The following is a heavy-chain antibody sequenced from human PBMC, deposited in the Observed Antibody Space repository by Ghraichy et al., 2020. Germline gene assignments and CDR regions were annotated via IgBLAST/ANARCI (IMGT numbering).Heavy chain of an antibody. CDR1: GYSFTSYW. V-gene: IGHV5-51*01. CDR3: ARGYCIGDTCSGSP. CDR2: VYPGNSET. J-gene: IGHJ5*02. Sequence: GESLNISCKASGYSFTSYWIGWVRQMPGKGLEWMGIVYPGNSETRYSPSFQGQVTISADKSISTAYLQGGSLKASDTAMYYCARGYCIGDTCSGSPWGQGTLVTVSS. D-gene: IGHD2-15*01.